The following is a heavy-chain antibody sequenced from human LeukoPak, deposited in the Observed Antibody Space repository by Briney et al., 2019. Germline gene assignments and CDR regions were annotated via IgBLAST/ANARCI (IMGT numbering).Heavy chain of an antibody. D-gene: IGHD6-13*01. CDR3: ARVGWSWYHIDF. CDR2: IYYSGST. CDR1: GGSISTYY. Sequence: SETLSLTCTVSGGSISTYYWSWIRQPPGTGLEWIGYIYYSGSTNYNPPLKSRVTMSVDKSKNQFSLKLSSVTAADTAVYHCARVGWSWYHIDFWGQGTLVTVSS. V-gene: IGHV4-59*12. J-gene: IGHJ4*02.